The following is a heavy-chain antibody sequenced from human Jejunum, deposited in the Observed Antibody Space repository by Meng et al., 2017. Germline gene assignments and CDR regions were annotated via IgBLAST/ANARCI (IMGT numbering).Heavy chain of an antibody. CDR3: ARTPLYSGSYYFDP. D-gene: IGHD1-26*01. CDR2: VYYSGHT. Sequence: VKLQEWGPGLVRPSETLSLTCTVSGDSVSSDNYYWSWIRQPPEKGLEWIGYVYYSGHTDCNPSLKSRLSISIDTSKNHFSLKLSSVTAADTAVYYCARTPLYSGSYYFDPWGQGALVTVSS. J-gene: IGHJ4*02. V-gene: IGHV4-61*03. CDR1: GDSVSSDNYY.